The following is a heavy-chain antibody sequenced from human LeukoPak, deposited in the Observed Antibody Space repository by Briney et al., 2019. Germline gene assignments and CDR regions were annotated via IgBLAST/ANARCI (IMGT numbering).Heavy chain of an antibody. CDR3: AREYCSSTSCYQPDAFDI. J-gene: IGHJ3*02. Sequence: SETLSLTCTVSGGSISSYYWGWIRQPPGKGLEWIGSIYHSGSTYYNPSLKSRVTISVDTSKNQFSLKLSSVTAADTAVYYCAREYCSSTSCYQPDAFDIWGQGTMVTVSS. CDR1: GGSISSYY. CDR2: IYHSGST. D-gene: IGHD2-2*01. V-gene: IGHV4-38-2*02.